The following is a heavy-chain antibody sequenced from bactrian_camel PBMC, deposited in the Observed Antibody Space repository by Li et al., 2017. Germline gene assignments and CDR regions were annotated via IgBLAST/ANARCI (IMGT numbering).Heavy chain of an antibody. CDR3: AAREPKYGCGLTRRSFKY. D-gene: IGHD5*01. CDR2: IESGGST. J-gene: IGHJ4*01. V-gene: IGHV3S53*01. CDR1: GGTRTTYC. Sequence: HVQLVESGGGSAQAGGSLRLSCVVSGGTRTTYCLGWFRQAPGKEREGVAAIESGGSTTYADSVKGRFTISQDNAKNTVYLQMNSLKPEDTAMYYCAAREPKYGCGLTRRSFKYWGQGTQVTVS.